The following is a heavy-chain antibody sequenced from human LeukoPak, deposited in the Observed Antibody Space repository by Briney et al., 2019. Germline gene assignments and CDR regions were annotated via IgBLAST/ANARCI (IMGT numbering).Heavy chain of an antibody. J-gene: IGHJ6*02. D-gene: IGHD4-17*01. CDR3: AKDLDGDYGHYYYGMDV. CDR2: ISGSGGST. CDR1: GFTSSTFSTYA. Sequence: GGSLRLSCAASGFTSSTFSTYAMSWVRQAPGKGLEWVSAISGSGGSTYYADSVKGRFTISRDNSKNTLYLQMNSLRAEDTAVYYCAKDLDGDYGHYYYGMDVWGQGTTVTVSS. V-gene: IGHV3-23*01.